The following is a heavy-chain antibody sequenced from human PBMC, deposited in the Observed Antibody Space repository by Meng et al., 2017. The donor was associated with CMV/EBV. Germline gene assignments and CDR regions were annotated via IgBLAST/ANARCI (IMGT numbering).Heavy chain of an antibody. CDR1: GGSISSYY. Sequence: VQLQESGPVLVKPSEPLSLTCTVSGGSISSYYWSWIRQPPGKGLEWIGYIYYSGSTNYNPSLKSRVTISVDTSKNQFSLKLSSVTAADTAVYYCARAPPFSYGYDAFDIWGQGTMVTVSS. J-gene: IGHJ3*02. V-gene: IGHV4-59*01. CDR2: IYYSGST. CDR3: ARAPPFSYGYDAFDI. D-gene: IGHD4-17*01.